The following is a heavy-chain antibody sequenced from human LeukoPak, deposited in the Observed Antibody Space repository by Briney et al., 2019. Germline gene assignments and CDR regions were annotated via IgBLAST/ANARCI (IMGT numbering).Heavy chain of an antibody. CDR1: GFTFSSYA. V-gene: IGHV3-30*02. CDR2: IRYDGSNK. D-gene: IGHD2-21*01. CDR3: ASRALNSLDY. J-gene: IGHJ4*02. Sequence: PGGSLRLSCAASGFTFSSYAMSWVRQAPGKGLEWVAFIRYDGSNKYYADSVKGRFTISRDNSKNTLYLQMNSLRAEDTAVYYCASRALNSLDYWGQGTLVTVSS.